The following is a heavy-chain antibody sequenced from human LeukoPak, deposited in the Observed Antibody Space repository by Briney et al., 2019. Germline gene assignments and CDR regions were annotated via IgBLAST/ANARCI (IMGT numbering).Heavy chain of an antibody. CDR3: ARHNLVSRTFDY. V-gene: IGHV4-39*01. J-gene: IGHJ4*02. Sequence: SETLSLTCTASGGSISSSTYYWGWIRQPPGKGLEWIATIYYSGNTYYNPSLKSRVTISVDTSKNQFSLKLSSVTAADTAVYYCARHNLVSRTFDYWGQGTLVTVSS. CDR1: GGSISSSTYY. D-gene: IGHD6-13*01. CDR2: IYYSGNT.